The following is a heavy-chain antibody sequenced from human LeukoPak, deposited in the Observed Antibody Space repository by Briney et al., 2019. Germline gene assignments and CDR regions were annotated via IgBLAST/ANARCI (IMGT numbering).Heavy chain of an antibody. CDR2: IYTGGNT. D-gene: IGHD3-16*01. V-gene: IGHV3-53*05. CDR1: GFTVSSNF. Sequence: GGPLRLSCAASGFTVSSNFMSWVRQAPGRGPEWVSVIYTGGNTYYSDSVRGRFTISRDNSENTLYLQMNRLRAEDTAVYYCAGRRVLDASFDYWGQGTLVTVSS. J-gene: IGHJ4*02. CDR3: AGRRVLDASFDY.